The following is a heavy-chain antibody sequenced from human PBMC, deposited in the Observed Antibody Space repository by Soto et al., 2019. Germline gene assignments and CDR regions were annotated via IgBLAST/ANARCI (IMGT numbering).Heavy chain of an antibody. Sequence: GASVKVSCKASGYTFTGYYMHWVRQAPGQGLEWMGWINPNSGGTNYAQKFQGWVTMTRDTSISTAYMEVSRLRSDDTAVYYCARGGLLFGYCSGGSCYSGGNDAFDIWGQGTMVTVSS. CDR2: INPNSGGT. CDR3: ARGGLLFGYCSGGSCYSGGNDAFDI. V-gene: IGHV1-2*04. D-gene: IGHD2-15*01. CDR1: GYTFTGYY. J-gene: IGHJ3*02.